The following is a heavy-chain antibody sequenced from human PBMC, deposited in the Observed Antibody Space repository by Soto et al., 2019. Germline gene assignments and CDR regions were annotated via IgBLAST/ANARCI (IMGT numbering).Heavy chain of an antibody. CDR2: ISSSSSYI. Sequence: GGSLRLSCAASGFTFSSYSMNWVRQAPGKGLEWVSSISSSSSYIYYADSVKGRFTISRDNAKNSLYLQMNSLRAEDTAVYYCATGYSSSSGWLGHFDYWGQGTLVTVSS. CDR3: ATGYSSSSGWLGHFDY. D-gene: IGHD6-6*01. CDR1: GFTFSSYS. V-gene: IGHV3-21*01. J-gene: IGHJ4*01.